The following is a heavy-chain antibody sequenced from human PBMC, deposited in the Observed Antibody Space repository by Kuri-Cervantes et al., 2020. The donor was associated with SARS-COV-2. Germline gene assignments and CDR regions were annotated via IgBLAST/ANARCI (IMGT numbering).Heavy chain of an antibody. CDR1: GGTFSSYA. CDR2: IIPIFGTA. J-gene: IGHJ3*02. D-gene: IGHD5-18*01. V-gene: IGHV1-69*05. Sequence: SVKVSCKASGGTFSSYAMSWVRQAPGQGLEWLGGIIPIFGTANYEKKFQARVMITTDESTNTAYMELSSLRSEDTAVYYCVRGNTADAFDIWGQGTMVTVSS. CDR3: VRGNTADAFDI.